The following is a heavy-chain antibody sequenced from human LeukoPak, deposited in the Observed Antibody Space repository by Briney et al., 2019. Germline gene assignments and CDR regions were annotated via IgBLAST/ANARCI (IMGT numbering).Heavy chain of an antibody. CDR3: ARATEWSSYYFDY. J-gene: IGHJ4*02. Sequence: SQTLSLTCTVSGGSISSGSYYWSWIRQPAGKGLEWIGRIYTSGSTNYNPSLKSRVTISVDTSKNQFSLKLSSVTAADTAVYYCARATEWSSYYFDYWGQGTLVTVSS. D-gene: IGHD3-3*01. V-gene: IGHV4-61*02. CDR2: IYTSGST. CDR1: GGSISSGSYY.